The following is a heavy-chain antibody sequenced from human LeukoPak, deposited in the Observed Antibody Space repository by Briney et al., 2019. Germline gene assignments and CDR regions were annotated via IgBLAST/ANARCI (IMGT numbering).Heavy chain of an antibody. CDR2: IYHSGST. CDR3: ARASFKYGSGSYFDY. J-gene: IGHJ4*02. CDR1: GGSISSSNW. V-gene: IGHV4-4*02. D-gene: IGHD3-10*01. Sequence: SETLSLICAVSGGSISSSNWWSWVRQPPGKGLEWIGEIYHSGSTNYNPSLKSRVTISVDKSKNQFSLKLSSVTAADTAVYYCARASFKYGSGSYFDYWGQGTLVTVSS.